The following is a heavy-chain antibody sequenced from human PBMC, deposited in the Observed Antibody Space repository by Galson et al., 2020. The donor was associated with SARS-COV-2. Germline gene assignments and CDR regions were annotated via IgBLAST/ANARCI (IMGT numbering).Heavy chain of an antibody. CDR2: ISSSSYI. CDR1: GFTFSSYS. CDR3: ASNRGYSGYDLPSPLDY. Sequence: AGGSLRLSCAASGFTFSSYSMNWVRQAPGKGLEWVSSISSSSYIYYADSVKGRFTISRDNAKNSLYLQMNSLRAEDTAVYYCASNRGYSGYDLPSPLDYWGQGTLVTVSS. D-gene: IGHD5-12*01. V-gene: IGHV3-21*01. J-gene: IGHJ4*02.